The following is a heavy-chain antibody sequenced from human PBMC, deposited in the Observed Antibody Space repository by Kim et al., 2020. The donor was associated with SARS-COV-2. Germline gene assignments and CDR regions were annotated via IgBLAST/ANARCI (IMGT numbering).Heavy chain of an antibody. CDR3: ARPYGGGY. J-gene: IGHJ4*02. Sequence: SETLSLTCNASGDSIGTSIYYWGWVRQPPGKGLQWLASIYHRGDTRYNPSLESRLSISMDTSKNQFSLRLTSVTATDTAVYFCARPYGGGYWGQGILVTVSS. D-gene: IGHD4-17*01. CDR2: IYHRGDT. CDR1: GDSIGTSIYY. V-gene: IGHV4-39*01.